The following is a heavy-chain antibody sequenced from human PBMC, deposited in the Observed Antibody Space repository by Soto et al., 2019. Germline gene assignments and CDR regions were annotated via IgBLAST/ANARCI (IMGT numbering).Heavy chain of an antibody. D-gene: IGHD6-19*01. CDR2: IIPIFGTA. V-gene: IGHV1-69*01. Sequence: QVQLVQSGAEVKKPGSSVKVSCKASGGTFSSYAISWVRQAPGQGLEWIGGIIPIFGTANYAQKFQGRVTITADESTSTAYMELSGLRSEDTAVYYCARAHSPYRQWLVLWGQGTLVTVSS. J-gene: IGHJ4*02. CDR1: GGTFSSYA. CDR3: ARAHSPYRQWLVL.